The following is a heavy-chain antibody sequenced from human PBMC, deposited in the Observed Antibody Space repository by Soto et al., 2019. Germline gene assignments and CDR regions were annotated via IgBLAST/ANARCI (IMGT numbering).Heavy chain of an antibody. CDR3: ARATHPYYYDSSGYSYATGY. Sequence: KVSCKASGGTFSIYAISWVRPAPGQGLEWMGGIIPIFGTANYAQKFRGRVTITADKSTSTAHSELSSLRSEDTAVYYCARATHPYYYDSSGYSYATGYWGQGTLVTVSS. CDR1: GGTFSIYA. J-gene: IGHJ4*02. V-gene: IGHV1-69*06. D-gene: IGHD3-22*01. CDR2: IIPIFGTA.